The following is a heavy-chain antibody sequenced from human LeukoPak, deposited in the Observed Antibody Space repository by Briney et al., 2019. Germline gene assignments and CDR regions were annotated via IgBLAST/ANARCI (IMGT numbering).Heavy chain of an antibody. J-gene: IGHJ5*02. V-gene: IGHV1-69*06. D-gene: IGHD3-22*01. CDR2: IIPIFGTA. CDR3: AREGSGYHNWFDP. CDR1: GGTLSSYA. Sequence: SVKVSCKASGGTLSSYAISWVRQAPGQGLKWMGGIIPIFGTANYAQKFQGRVTITADKSTSTAYMELSSLRSEDTAVYYCAREGSGYHNWFDPWGQGTLVIVSS.